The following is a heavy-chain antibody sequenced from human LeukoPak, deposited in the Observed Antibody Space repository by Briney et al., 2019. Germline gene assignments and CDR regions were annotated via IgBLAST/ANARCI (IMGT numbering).Heavy chain of an antibody. J-gene: IGHJ5*02. D-gene: IGHD3-10*01. CDR1: GYTFTSYY. Sequence: GASVKVSCKASGYTFTSYYMHWVRQAPGQGLEWMGIINPGGGSTSYAQKFQGRVTMTRDMSTSTVYMELSSLRSEDTAVYYCARGSVLWFGELGSFDPWGQGTLVTVSS. V-gene: IGHV1-46*01. CDR3: ARGSVLWFGELGSFDP. CDR2: INPGGGST.